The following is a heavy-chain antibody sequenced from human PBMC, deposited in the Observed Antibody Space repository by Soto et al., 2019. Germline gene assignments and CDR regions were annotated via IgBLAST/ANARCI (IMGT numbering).Heavy chain of an antibody. CDR3: ATHQYEQRLVN. CDR2: IIPILGIA. J-gene: IGHJ4*02. D-gene: IGHD1-1*01. CDR1: GGTFSSYT. Sequence: GASVKVSCKASGGTFSSYTISWVRQAPGQGLEWMGRIIPILGIANYAQKFQGRVTITADNSTSTVYMELSSLRSEDTDVYYCATHQYEQRLVNWGQGALVTVSS. V-gene: IGHV1-69*02.